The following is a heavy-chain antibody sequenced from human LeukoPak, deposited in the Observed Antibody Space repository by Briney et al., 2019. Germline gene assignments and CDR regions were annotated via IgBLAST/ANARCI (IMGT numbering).Heavy chain of an antibody. J-gene: IGHJ4*02. CDR2: IKQDASSR. V-gene: IGHV3-7*03. Sequence: GGSLRLSCAASGFTFSSYWMTWVRQAPRRGLEWLASIKQDASSRYYLDSLKGRFTISRDNAKSSLYLQLNTLRDEDTAVYYCATLSMARNFDYWGQGTLVTVSS. CDR3: ATLSMARNFDY. D-gene: IGHD2/OR15-2a*01. CDR1: GFTFSSYW.